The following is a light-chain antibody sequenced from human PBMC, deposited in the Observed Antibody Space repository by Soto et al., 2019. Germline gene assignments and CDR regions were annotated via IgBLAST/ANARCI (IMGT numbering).Light chain of an antibody. V-gene: IGKV3-15*01. CDR1: QSVSSN. J-gene: IGKJ1*01. Sequence: EIVMTQSPATLSLSPGERATLSCRASQSVSSNLAWYQQKPGQAPRLLIYGASTRATGIPARFSGSGSGTESTLTISSLKSEDFAVYYCQQYNNWLWTFGQGTKVDIK. CDR3: QQYNNWLWT. CDR2: GAS.